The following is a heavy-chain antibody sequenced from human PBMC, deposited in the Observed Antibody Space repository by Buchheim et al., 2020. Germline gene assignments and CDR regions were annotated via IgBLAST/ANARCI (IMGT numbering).Heavy chain of an antibody. CDR1: GFTFSSYA. Sequence: EVQLLESGGGLVQPGGSLRLSCAVSGFTFSSYAMSWVCQAPGKGLELVSAISGSGGSTYYADSVKGRRTILRDNSKKHLYLQMNSLRAEDTAVYYCAEGPGSGWYYFDYWGQGTL. V-gene: IGHV3-23*01. D-gene: IGHD6-19*01. CDR3: AEGPGSGWYYFDY. J-gene: IGHJ4*02. CDR2: ISGSGGST.